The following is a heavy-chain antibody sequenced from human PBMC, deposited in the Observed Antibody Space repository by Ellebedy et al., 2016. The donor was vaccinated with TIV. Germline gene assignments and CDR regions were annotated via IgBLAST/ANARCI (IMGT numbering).Heavy chain of an antibody. D-gene: IGHD6-19*01. CDR2: IYYSGST. CDR3: ARESSGNFFY. CDR1: GGSINNGGHY. V-gene: IGHV4-31*03. Sequence: MPSETLSLTCTVSGGSINNGGHYWSWIRQHPGKPLEWIGYIYYSGSTYYNPSLRSRVTISIDTSKSQFSLDLTSATAADTAVYYCARESSGNFFYWGQGILVTVSS. J-gene: IGHJ4*02.